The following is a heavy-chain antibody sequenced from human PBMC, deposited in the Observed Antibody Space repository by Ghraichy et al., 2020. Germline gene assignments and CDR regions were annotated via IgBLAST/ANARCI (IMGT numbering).Heavy chain of an antibody. CDR1: GFTFDDYA. CDR3: AKSGLEVWFGELKEEGYFDY. D-gene: IGHD3-10*01. J-gene: IGHJ4*02. CDR2: ISWNSGSI. Sequence: GGSLRLSCAASGFTFDDYAMHWVRQAPGKGLEWVSGISWNSGSIGYADSVKGRFTISRDNAKNSLYLQMNSLRAEDTALYYCAKSGLEVWFGELKEEGYFDYWGQGTLVTVSS. V-gene: IGHV3-9*01.